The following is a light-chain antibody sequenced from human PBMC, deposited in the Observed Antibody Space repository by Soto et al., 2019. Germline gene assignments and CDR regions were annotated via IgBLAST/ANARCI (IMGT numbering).Light chain of an antibody. Sequence: QSVLTQPPSVSAAPGQKVTISCSGSSSNIGGNSVSWYQQLPGTAPKLLIYDDDKRPSGIPDRFSGSKSGSSATLGITGFQTGDEADYYCGSWDSSLSAYVFGTGTKV. CDR1: SSNIGGNS. J-gene: IGLJ1*01. CDR3: GSWDSSLSAYV. V-gene: IGLV1-51*01. CDR2: DDD.